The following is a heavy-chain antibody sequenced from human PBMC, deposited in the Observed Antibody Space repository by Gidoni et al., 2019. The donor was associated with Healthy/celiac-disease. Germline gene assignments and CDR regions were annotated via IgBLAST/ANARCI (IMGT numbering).Heavy chain of an antibody. D-gene: IGHD3-3*01. J-gene: IGHJ4*02. Sequence: QLQLQESGPGLVKPSETLSLTCTVSGGSISSSSYYWGWIRQPPGKGLEWIGSIYYSGSTYYNPSLKSRVTISVDTSKNQFSLKLSSVTAADTAVYYCARPRDGSYYDFWSGYFDYWGQGTLVTVSS. CDR3: ARPRDGSYYDFWSGYFDY. V-gene: IGHV4-39*01. CDR2: IYYSGST. CDR1: GGSISSSSYY.